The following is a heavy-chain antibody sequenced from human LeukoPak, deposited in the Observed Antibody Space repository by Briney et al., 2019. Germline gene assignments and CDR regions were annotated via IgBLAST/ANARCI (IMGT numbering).Heavy chain of an antibody. CDR1: GFTFSSYS. CDR3: ARALGGSTGAFDI. V-gene: IGHV3-21*01. Sequence: LSLTCAASGFTFSSYSMNWVSQAPGKGLEWVSSISSSSSYIYYADSVKGRFTISRDNAKNSLYLQMNSLRAEDTAVYYCARALGGSTGAFDIWGQGTMVTVSS. CDR2: ISSSSSYI. J-gene: IGHJ3*02. D-gene: IGHD3-16*01.